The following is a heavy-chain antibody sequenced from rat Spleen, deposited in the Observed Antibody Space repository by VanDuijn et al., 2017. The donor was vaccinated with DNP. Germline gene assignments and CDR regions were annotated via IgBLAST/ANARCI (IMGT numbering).Heavy chain of an antibody. V-gene: IGHV5-25*01. J-gene: IGHJ1*01. CDR2: ISTGGGNT. Sequence: EVQLVESGGGLVQPGRSMKLSCAALGFTFSNYYMAWVRQAPTKSLEWVASISTGGGNTYYRDSVKGRFTISRDNAKSTLYLQMDSLRSEDTATYYWASINNPYWYFDFWGPGTMVTVSS. CDR1: GFTFSNYY. D-gene: IGHD1-4*01. CDR3: ASINNPYWYFDF.